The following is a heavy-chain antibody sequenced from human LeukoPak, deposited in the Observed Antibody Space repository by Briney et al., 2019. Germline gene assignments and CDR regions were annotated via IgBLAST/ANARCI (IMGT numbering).Heavy chain of an antibody. J-gene: IGHJ2*01. D-gene: IGHD5-18*01. CDR3: ARDTAVVRWYFDL. CDR2: ISYDGSNK. Sequence: GGSLRLSCAASGFTFSSYAMHWVRQAPGKGLEWVAVISYDGSNKYYADSVKGRFTISRDNAKNSLYLQMNSLRAEDTAVYHCARDTAVVRWYFDLWGRGTLVTVSS. V-gene: IGHV3-30-3*01. CDR1: GFTFSSYA.